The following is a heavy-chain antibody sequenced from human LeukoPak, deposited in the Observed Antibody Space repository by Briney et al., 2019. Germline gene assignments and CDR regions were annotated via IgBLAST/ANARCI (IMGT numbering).Heavy chain of an antibody. CDR3: VVGGSWFAY. V-gene: IGHV3-7*05. D-gene: IGHD3-10*01. CDR2: IKQDGSEK. Sequence: GGSLTLSCAASGFTFSSYWMRCVRQAPGKGRVGVTNIKQDGSEKYYVDSVKGRFTISRDNAENSLYLQTNGLRAEDTAVYYCVVGGSWFAYWGQGTLVTVSS. CDR1: GFTFSSYW. J-gene: IGHJ4*02.